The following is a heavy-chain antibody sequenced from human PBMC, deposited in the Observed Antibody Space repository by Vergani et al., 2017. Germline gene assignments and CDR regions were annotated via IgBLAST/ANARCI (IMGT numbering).Heavy chain of an antibody. CDR2: VYTSGTT. J-gene: IGHJ4*02. V-gene: IGHV4-61*02. Sequence: QVQLEESGPGLVKPSETLSLTCTVSGDSISSGSPFWIWIRQPAGKELEWIGSVYTSGTTHYNPSLKSRVTISLDTSKNQFSLKLTSVTAADTAVYYCARRTTMVRGVLEIARYYFDYWGQGTLVTVSS. CDR3: ARRTTMVRGVLEIARYYFDY. D-gene: IGHD3-10*01. CDR1: GDSISSGSPF.